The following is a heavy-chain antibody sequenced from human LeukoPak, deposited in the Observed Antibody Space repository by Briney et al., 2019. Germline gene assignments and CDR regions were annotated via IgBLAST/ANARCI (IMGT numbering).Heavy chain of an antibody. CDR1: GYSISSGYY. CDR3: AREGLRYYDTSGFHY. J-gene: IGHJ4*02. Sequence: PSETLSLTCAVSGYSISSGYYWGWIRQPPGKGLEWIGRIYSSGSTNYNPSLKSRVTMSVDMSKNQFFLRLTSVTAADTAVYYCAREGLRYYDTSGFHYWGQGALVTVSS. CDR2: IYSSGST. V-gene: IGHV4-38-2*02. D-gene: IGHD3-22*01.